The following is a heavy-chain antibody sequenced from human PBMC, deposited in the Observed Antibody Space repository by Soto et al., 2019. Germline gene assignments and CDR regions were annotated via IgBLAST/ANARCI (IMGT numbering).Heavy chain of an antibody. D-gene: IGHD3-22*01. J-gene: IGHJ4*02. CDR1: VGSISSCGYS. V-gene: IGHV4-30-2*01. CDR3: AGGGDSSGYYGVTPRFDY. Sequence: SETLSLTCAVSVGSISSCGYSWSWIRQPPGKGLEWIGYIYRSGSTYYNPSLKSRVTISVDRSKNQFSLKLSSVTAADTAVYYCAGGGDSSGYYGVTPRFDYWGQGTLVTVSS. CDR2: IYRSGST.